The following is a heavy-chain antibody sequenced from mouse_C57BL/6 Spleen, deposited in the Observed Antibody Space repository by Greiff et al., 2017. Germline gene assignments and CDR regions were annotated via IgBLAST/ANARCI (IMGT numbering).Heavy chain of an antibody. Sequence: VQLQQPGAELVRPGSSVKLSCKASGYTFTSYWMHWVKQRPIQGLEWIGNIDPSDSETHYNQKFKDKATLTVDKSSSTAYMQLSCLTSEDSAVYYCATGYYGNGGFAYWGQGTLVTVSA. CDR3: ATGYYGNGGFAY. CDR2: IDPSDSET. CDR1: GYTFTSYW. V-gene: IGHV1-52*01. D-gene: IGHD2-1*01. J-gene: IGHJ3*01.